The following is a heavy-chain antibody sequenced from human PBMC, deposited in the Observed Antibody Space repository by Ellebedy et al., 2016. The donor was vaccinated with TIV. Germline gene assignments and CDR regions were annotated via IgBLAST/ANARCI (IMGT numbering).Heavy chain of an antibody. CDR2: ISSSGGTI. CDR1: GFIFSDFY. V-gene: IGHV3-11*01. D-gene: IGHD6-13*01. Sequence: GGSLRLSCAASGFIFSDFYMSWIRQAPGKGLECVSYISSSGGTIYYADSVRGRFTISRDNAKNSLYLQMNRLIAEATAVYYCARDTRFIDQQHNWFDPWGQGTLVTVSS. J-gene: IGHJ5*02. CDR3: ARDTRFIDQQHNWFDP.